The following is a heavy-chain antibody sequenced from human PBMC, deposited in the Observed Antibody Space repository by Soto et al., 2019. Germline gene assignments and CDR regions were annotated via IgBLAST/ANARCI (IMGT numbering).Heavy chain of an antibody. D-gene: IGHD4-17*01. CDR1: GYSISSGYY. CDR2: IYHSGST. Sequence: SETLSLTCAVSGYSISSGYYWGWIRQTPGKGLEWIASIYHSGSTYYNPSLKSRVTISVDTSKNQFSLKPTSVTAADTAVYYCARGAATVTPGWFDPWGQGIMVTVSS. V-gene: IGHV4-38-2*01. CDR3: ARGAATVTPGWFDP. J-gene: IGHJ5*02.